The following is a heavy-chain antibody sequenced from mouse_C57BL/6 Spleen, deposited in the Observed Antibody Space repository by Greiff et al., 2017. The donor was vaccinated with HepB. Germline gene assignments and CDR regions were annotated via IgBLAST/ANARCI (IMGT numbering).Heavy chain of an antibody. J-gene: IGHJ3*01. D-gene: IGHD1-1*01. CDR2: INPNNGGT. Sequence: VQLQQSGPELVKPGASVKIPCKASGYTFTDYNMDWVKQSHGKSLEWIGDINPNNGGTIYNQKFKGKATLTVDKSSSTAYMELRSLTSEDTAVYYCARSVLRSSGDFAYWGQGTLVTVSA. CDR1: GYTFTDYN. CDR3: ARSVLRSSGDFAY. V-gene: IGHV1-18*01.